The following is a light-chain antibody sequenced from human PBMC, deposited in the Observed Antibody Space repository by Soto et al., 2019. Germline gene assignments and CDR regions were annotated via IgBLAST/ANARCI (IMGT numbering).Light chain of an antibody. Sequence: DIQMTQSPSTLSASVGDRVTITCRASQSISSWLAWYQQKPGKAPKLLIYKASSLESGVPSRFSGSGSGTEFTLTISSLQPDDFATYYCQQYNCYPTFGGGTKVEIK. CDR3: QQYNCYPT. V-gene: IGKV1-5*03. CDR2: KAS. CDR1: QSISSW. J-gene: IGKJ4*01.